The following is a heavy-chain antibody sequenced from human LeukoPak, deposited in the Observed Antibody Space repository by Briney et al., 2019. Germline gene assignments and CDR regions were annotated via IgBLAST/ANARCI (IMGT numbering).Heavy chain of an antibody. V-gene: IGHV4-39*07. CDR1: GGSISSSSYY. D-gene: IGHD3-10*01. Sequence: SETLSLTCTVSGGSISSSSYYWGWIRQPPGKGLEWIGSIYYSGSTYYNPSLKSRVTISVDTSKNQFSLKLSSVTAADTAVYYCARVEYYYGSGSYYHFDYWGQGTLVTVSS. CDR2: IYYSGST. J-gene: IGHJ4*02. CDR3: ARVEYYYGSGSYYHFDY.